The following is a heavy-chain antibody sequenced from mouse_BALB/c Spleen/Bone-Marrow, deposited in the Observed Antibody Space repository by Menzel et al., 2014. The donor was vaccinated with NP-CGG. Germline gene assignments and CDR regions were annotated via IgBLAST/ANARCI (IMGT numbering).Heavy chain of an antibody. J-gene: IGHJ1*01. CDR1: GFTFSDFY. D-gene: IGHD1-1*01. CDR3: ARDYYGSSYWYFDV. CDR2: SRNKANDYTT. V-gene: IGHV7-1*02. Sequence: EVKLMESGGGLVQPGGSLRLSCATSGFTFSDFYMEWVRQPPGKRLEWIAVSRNKANDYTTEYSASVKGRFIVSRDTSQSILYLQMNALRAEDTAIYYCARDYYGSSYWYFDVWGAGTTVTVSS.